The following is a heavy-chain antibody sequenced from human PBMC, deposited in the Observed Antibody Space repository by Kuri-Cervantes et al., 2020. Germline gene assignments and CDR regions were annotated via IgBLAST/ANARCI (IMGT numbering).Heavy chain of an antibody. Sequence: GGSLRLSCVASGFTFTNAWMSWVRQAPGKGLQWVGRIKSKTDGGTTDYAAPVKGRFTISRDDSKNTLYLQMNSLKTEDTAVYYCTTDLNSGLREPNVDYWGQGTLVTVSS. V-gene: IGHV3-15*01. CDR3: TTDLNSGLREPNVDY. CDR2: IKSKTDGGTT. J-gene: IGHJ4*02. CDR1: GFTFTNAW. D-gene: IGHD1-26*01.